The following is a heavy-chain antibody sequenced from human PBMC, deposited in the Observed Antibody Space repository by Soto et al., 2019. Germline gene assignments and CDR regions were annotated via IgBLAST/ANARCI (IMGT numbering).Heavy chain of an antibody. D-gene: IGHD2-15*01. J-gene: IGHJ3*02. CDR1: SGSISSSNW. Sequence: QVQLQESGPGLVKPSGTLSLTCAVSSGSISSSNWWSWVRQPPGKGLEWIGEIYHIGSTNYNPSLQSRVTIAVDKSKNQFSLKLSSVTAADTAVYYCARDRCGGSCYTDAFDIWGQGTMVTVSS. V-gene: IGHV4-4*02. CDR3: ARDRCGGSCYTDAFDI. CDR2: IYHIGST.